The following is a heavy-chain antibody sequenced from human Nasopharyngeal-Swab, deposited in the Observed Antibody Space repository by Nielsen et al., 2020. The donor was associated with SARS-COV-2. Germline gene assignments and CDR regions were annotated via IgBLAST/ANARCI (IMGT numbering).Heavy chain of an antibody. V-gene: IGHV5-51*01. Sequence: GSSLTISCCGSGYSFSSYWIGWVRQMPGKGLEWMGIIYPGDSDTRYSPSFQGQVTISADKSISTAYLQWSSLKSSDTAMYYCARRVTTCYYYYYGMDVWGQGTTVTVSS. CDR1: GYSFSSYW. CDR3: ARRVTTCYYYYYGMDV. CDR2: IYPGDSDT. D-gene: IGHD4-17*01. J-gene: IGHJ6*02.